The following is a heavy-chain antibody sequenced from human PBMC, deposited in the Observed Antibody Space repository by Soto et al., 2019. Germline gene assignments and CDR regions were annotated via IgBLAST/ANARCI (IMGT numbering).Heavy chain of an antibody. CDR2: ISAYNGNT. J-gene: IGHJ6*02. D-gene: IGHD2-21*01. V-gene: IGHV1-18*01. CDR1: GYNFISHS. CDR3: ARGAFCGGAPGCRDMDV. Sequence: QIQLVQSGGAVKKPGASVKVSCKSSGYNFISHSITWVRQAPGQGLEWMGRISAYNGNTNYAQKLQRRVTMTTDTSTNTAYMELRSLRSDDTAVYYCARGAFCGGAPGCRDMDVWGQGTTVTVSS.